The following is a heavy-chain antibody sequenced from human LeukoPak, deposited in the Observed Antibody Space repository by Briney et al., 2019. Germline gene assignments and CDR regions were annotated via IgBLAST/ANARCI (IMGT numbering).Heavy chain of an antibody. CDR2: IRSKAYGGTT. D-gene: IGHD2-2*01. V-gene: IGHV3-49*04. J-gene: IGHJ4*02. CDR1: GFTFSSYA. CDR3: TRVDGVVPAATDY. Sequence: GGSLRLSCAASGFTFSSYAMNWVRQAPGKGLEWVGFIRSKAYGGTTEYAASVKGRFTISRDDSKSIAYLQMNSLKTEDTAVYYCTRVDGVVPAATDYWGQGTLVTVSS.